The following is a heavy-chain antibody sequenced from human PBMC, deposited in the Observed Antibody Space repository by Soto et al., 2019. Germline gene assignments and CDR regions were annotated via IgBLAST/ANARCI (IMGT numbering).Heavy chain of an antibody. D-gene: IGHD3-10*01. CDR3: AKDSLPYYYDSGEPDPFDY. J-gene: IGHJ4*02. CDR1: GFTLSRYA. Sequence: PGGSLRLSCAASGFTLSRYAMNWVRQDPGKGLEWVSTISGSGGSTYYADSVKGRFTISRDNSKNTLYLQMNSLRAEDTAVYYCAKDSLPYYYDSGEPDPFDYWGQGTLVTVSS. CDR2: ISGSGGST. V-gene: IGHV3-23*01.